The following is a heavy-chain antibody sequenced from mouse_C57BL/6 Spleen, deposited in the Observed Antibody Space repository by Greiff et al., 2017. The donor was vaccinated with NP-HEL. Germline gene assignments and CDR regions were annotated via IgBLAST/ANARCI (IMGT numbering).Heavy chain of an antibody. D-gene: IGHD2-3*01. V-gene: IGHV5-16*01. Sequence: EVKLVESEGGLVQPGSSMKLSCTASGFTFSDYYMAWVRQVPEKGLEWVANINYDGSSTYYLDSLKSRFIISRDNAKNILYLQMSSLKSEDTATYYCAREGARLLLDYWGQGTTLTVSS. CDR2: INYDGSST. CDR3: AREGARLLLDY. CDR1: GFTFSDYY. J-gene: IGHJ2*01.